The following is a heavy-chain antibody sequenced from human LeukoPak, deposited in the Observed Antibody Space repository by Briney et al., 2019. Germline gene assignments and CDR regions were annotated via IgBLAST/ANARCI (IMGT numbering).Heavy chain of an antibody. Sequence: SETLSLTCTVSGGSIINYYWSWIRQPAGTGLEWVGRIYVTGSPIYNPSLQSRLSMSVDTSKNQFSLRLTSVTAADTAVYYCARLKYYDSTGYSPGYYMDVWGKGITVTVSS. D-gene: IGHD3-22*01. J-gene: IGHJ6*03. V-gene: IGHV4-4*07. CDR3: ARLKYYDSTGYSPGYYMDV. CDR1: GGSIINYY. CDR2: IYVTGSP.